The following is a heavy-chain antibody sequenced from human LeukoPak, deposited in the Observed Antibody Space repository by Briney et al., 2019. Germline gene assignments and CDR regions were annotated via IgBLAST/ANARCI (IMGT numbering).Heavy chain of an antibody. CDR2: ISAYNGNT. V-gene: IGHV1-18*01. D-gene: IGHD3-22*01. Sequence: ASVKVSCKASGYTFTSYGISWVRQAPGQGLEWMGWISAYNGNTNYAQKLQGRVTITADESTSTAYMELSSLRSEDTAVYYCARVEYYDSSGYFRWDAFDIWGQGTMVTVSS. CDR1: GYTFTSYG. CDR3: ARVEYYDSSGYFRWDAFDI. J-gene: IGHJ3*02.